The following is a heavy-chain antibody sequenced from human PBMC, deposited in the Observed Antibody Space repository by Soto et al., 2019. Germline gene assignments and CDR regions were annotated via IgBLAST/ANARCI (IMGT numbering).Heavy chain of an antibody. CDR1: GDTFTTYA. CDR3: ARARSCSGGSCYSRGNWFDP. J-gene: IGHJ5*02. CDR2: MNPNSGNT. Sequence: GASVKVSCKASGDTFTTYAISWLRQAPGQGLEWMGWMNPNSGNTGYAQKFQGRVTMTRNTSISTAYMELSSLRSEDTAVYYCARARSCSGGSCYSRGNWFDPWGQGTLVTVSS. V-gene: IGHV1-8*02. D-gene: IGHD2-15*01.